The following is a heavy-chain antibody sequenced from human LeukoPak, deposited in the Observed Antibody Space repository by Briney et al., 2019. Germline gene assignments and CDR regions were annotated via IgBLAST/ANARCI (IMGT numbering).Heavy chain of an antibody. CDR3: AKDRRTVYYGSGNALFDI. CDR2: ISKSGDST. CDR1: GFTFSSYA. V-gene: IGHV3-23*01. Sequence: GGSLRLSCAASGFTFSSYAISWVRQAPGKGLEWVSAISKSGDSTYYADSVKGRFTISRDNSKNTLYLQMNSLRAEDTAVYYCAKDRRTVYYGSGNALFDIWGQGTMVTVSS. D-gene: IGHD3-10*01. J-gene: IGHJ3*02.